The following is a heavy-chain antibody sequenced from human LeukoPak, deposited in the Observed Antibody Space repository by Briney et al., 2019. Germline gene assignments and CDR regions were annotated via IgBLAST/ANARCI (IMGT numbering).Heavy chain of an antibody. Sequence: GGSLQISSKGSGYSFTSYWIGWVRQLPGKGLEWMGIIYPGDSDTRYSPSFQGQVTISADKSISTAYLQWSRLKASDTAMYYCARATGYDAFDIWGQGTRVSVFS. CDR3: ARATGYDAFDI. CDR2: IYPGDSDT. J-gene: IGHJ3*02. D-gene: IGHD1-1*01. CDR1: GYSFTSYW. V-gene: IGHV5-51*01.